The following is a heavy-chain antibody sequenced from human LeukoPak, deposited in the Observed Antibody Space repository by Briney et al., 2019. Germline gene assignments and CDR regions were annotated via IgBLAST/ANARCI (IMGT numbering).Heavy chain of an antibody. CDR2: ISGSGGST. J-gene: IGHJ4*02. D-gene: IGHD3-22*01. CDR1: GFTFSSYA. CDR3: AKVLTMIVVEGHFDY. Sequence: GSLRLSCAASGFTFSSYAMSWVRQAPGKGLEWVSAISGSGGSTYYADSVKGRFTISRDNSKNTLYLQMNSLRAEDTAVYYCAKVLTMIVVEGHFDYWGQGTLVTVSS. V-gene: IGHV3-23*01.